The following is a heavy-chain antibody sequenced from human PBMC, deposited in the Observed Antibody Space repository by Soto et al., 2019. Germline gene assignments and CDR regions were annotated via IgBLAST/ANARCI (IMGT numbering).Heavy chain of an antibody. CDR3: ARDREPDGIWTFDS. Sequence: HPGGSLRLSCAASGFTLGKYTMGWVRQAPGKGLEWVAESYSTGGTEYADSVKGRFTISRDNSKNTLFLQMNSLGVEDTALYYCARDREPDGIWTFDSWGQGTLVTVSS. J-gene: IGHJ4*02. V-gene: IGHV3-23*01. D-gene: IGHD3-9*01. CDR1: GFTLGKYT. CDR2: SYSTGGT.